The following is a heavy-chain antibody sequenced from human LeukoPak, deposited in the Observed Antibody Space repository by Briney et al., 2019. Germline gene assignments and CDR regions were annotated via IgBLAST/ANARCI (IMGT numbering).Heavy chain of an antibody. CDR3: AKSFGSGWYDNWFDP. J-gene: IGHJ5*02. Sequence: PGGSLRLSCAASGFTFSSYSMNWVRQAPGKGLEWVSSISSSSSYIYYADSVKGRFTISRDNAKNSLYLQMNSLRAEDTAVYYCAKSFGSGWYDNWFDPWGQGTLVTVSS. V-gene: IGHV3-21*01. CDR2: ISSSSSYI. CDR1: GFTFSSYS. D-gene: IGHD6-19*01.